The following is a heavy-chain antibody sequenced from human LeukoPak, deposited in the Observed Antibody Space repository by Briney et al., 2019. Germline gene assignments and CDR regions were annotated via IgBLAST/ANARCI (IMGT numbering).Heavy chain of an antibody. CDR1: GFTFSSHW. Sequence: PGGSLRLSCAASGFTFSSHWMSWVRQAPGKGLEWVANINQAGSEKHYVDSVKGRFTISRDTAKSSLYLQMNSLRAEDTAVYYCARDGTAAGLYFDYWGQGTLVTVSS. CDR2: INQAGSEK. D-gene: IGHD6-13*01. V-gene: IGHV3-7*01. J-gene: IGHJ4*02. CDR3: ARDGTAAGLYFDY.